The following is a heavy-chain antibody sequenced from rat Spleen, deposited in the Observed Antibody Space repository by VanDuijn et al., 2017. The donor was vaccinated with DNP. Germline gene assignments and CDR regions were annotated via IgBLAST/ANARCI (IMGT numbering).Heavy chain of an antibody. Sequence: EVQLVESGGGLVQPGGSLKLSCAASGFTFSNSDMAWVRQAPTKGLEWIASISTAGSSIYYRDSVKGRFTISRDNGKSTLYLQMDSLRSEDTATYYCATSESAGFVYWGQGTLVTVSS. CDR1: GFTFSNSD. CDR3: ATSESAGFVY. V-gene: IGHV5-25*01. J-gene: IGHJ3*01. D-gene: IGHD3-7*01. CDR2: ISTAGSSI.